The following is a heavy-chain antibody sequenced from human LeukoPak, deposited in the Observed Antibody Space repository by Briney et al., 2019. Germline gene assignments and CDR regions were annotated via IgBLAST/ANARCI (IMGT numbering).Heavy chain of an antibody. CDR3: ARDLQGAVAGTRYNWFDP. D-gene: IGHD6-19*01. J-gene: IGHJ5*02. Sequence: PSETLSLTCTVSGGSISSYYWSWIRQPAGKGLEWIGRIYTSGSTNYNPSLKSRVTMSVDTSKSQFSLKLSSVTAADTAVYYCARDLQGAVAGTRYNWFDPWGQGTLVTVSS. V-gene: IGHV4-4*07. CDR2: IYTSGST. CDR1: GGSISSYY.